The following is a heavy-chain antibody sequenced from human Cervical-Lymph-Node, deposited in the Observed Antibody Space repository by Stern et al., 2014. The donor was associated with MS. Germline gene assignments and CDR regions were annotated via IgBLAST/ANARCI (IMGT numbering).Heavy chain of an antibody. CDR2: IYYSGST. CDR3: ARSSPYSGSYQTDAFDI. D-gene: IGHD1-26*01. Sequence: QVQLVESGPGLVKPSQTLSLTCTVSGGSISSGGYYWSWIRQHPGKGLEWIGYIYYSGSTYYNPSLKSLVTISVDTSKNQFSLKLSSVTAADTAVYYCARSSPYSGSYQTDAFDIWGQGTMVTVSS. V-gene: IGHV4-31*01. J-gene: IGHJ3*02. CDR1: GGSISSGGYY.